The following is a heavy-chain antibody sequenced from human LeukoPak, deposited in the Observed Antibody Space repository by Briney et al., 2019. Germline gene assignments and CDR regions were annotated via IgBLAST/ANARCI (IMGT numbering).Heavy chain of an antibody. CDR3: ARGSKRNAFDI. Sequence: SVKVSCKASGGTFSSYAISWVRQAPGQGLEWMGRIIPILGIANYAQKFQGRVTITADKSTSTAYMELSSLRSDDTAVYYCARGSKRNAFDIWGQGTMVTVSS. J-gene: IGHJ3*02. CDR1: GGTFSSYA. CDR2: IIPILGIA. V-gene: IGHV1-69*04.